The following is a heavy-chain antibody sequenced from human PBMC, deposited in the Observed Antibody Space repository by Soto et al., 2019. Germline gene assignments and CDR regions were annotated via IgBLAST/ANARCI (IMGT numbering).Heavy chain of an antibody. J-gene: IGHJ3*02. V-gene: IGHV4-61*01. CDR3: ARDQYYDILTGYYAGAFDI. D-gene: IGHD3-9*01. Sequence: PSETLSLTCTVSGGSVSSGSYYWSWIRQPPGKGLEWIGYIYYSGSTNYNPSLKSRVTISADTSKNQFSLKLSSVTAADTAVYYCARDQYYDILTGYYAGAFDIWGQGTMVTVSS. CDR1: GGSVSSGSYY. CDR2: IYYSGST.